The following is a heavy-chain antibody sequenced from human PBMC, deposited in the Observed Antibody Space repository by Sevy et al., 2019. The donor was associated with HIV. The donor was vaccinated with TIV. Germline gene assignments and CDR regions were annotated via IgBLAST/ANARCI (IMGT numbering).Heavy chain of an antibody. CDR1: GGSINNYF. V-gene: IGHV4-59*01. Sequence: SETLSLTCTVSGGSINNYFWSWIRQPPGKGLEWIGYIYYSGSTNYNPSLKSRVIISVDTSKNQLSLKLSSVTAADTAVYYCARESIGAVGDFDYWGQGTLVTVSS. CDR3: ARESIGAVGDFDY. D-gene: IGHD6-13*01. CDR2: IYYSGST. J-gene: IGHJ4*02.